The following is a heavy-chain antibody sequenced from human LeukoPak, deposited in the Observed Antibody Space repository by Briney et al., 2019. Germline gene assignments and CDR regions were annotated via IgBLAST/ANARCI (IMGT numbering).Heavy chain of an antibody. D-gene: IGHD3-22*01. Sequence: SVKVSRKASGFIFATSAVQWVRQARGQRLGWIGWIVVASGHTNYAQRFHERVTITRDMSTSTAYMELSSLRSEDTAVYYCAAGTYYYDSSGSSTLDYWGQGTLVTVSS. J-gene: IGHJ4*02. CDR2: IVVASGHT. V-gene: IGHV1-58*01. CDR3: AAGTYYYDSSGSSTLDY. CDR1: GFIFATSA.